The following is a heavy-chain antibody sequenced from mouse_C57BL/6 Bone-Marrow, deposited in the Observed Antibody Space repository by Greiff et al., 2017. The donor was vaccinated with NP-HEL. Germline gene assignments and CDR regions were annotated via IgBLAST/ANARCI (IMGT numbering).Heavy chain of an antibody. D-gene: IGHD1-1*01. Sequence: VQLVESGAELVKPGASVKISCKASGYAFSSYWMNWVKQRPGKGLEWIGQIYPGDGDTNYNGKFKGKATLTADKSSSTAYMQLSSLTSEDSAVYFCARSYYGSSYSWYFDVWGTGTTVTVSS. CDR1: GYAFSSYW. CDR3: ARSYYGSSYSWYFDV. J-gene: IGHJ1*03. CDR2: IYPGDGDT. V-gene: IGHV1-80*01.